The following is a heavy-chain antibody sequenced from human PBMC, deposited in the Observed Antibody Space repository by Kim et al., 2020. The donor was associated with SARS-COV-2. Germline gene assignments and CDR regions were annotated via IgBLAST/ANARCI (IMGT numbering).Heavy chain of an antibody. CDR1: GFTFSSYG. D-gene: IGHD3-22*01. CDR2: ISYDGSNK. CDR3: ACSSGYYNPKFDY. J-gene: IGHJ4*02. Sequence: GGSLRLSCAASGFTFSSYGMHWVRQAPGKGLEWVAVISYDGSNKYYAGSVKGRFTISRDNSKNTLYLQMNSLRAEDTAVYYCACSSGYYNPKFDYWGQGTLVTVSS. V-gene: IGHV3-30*03.